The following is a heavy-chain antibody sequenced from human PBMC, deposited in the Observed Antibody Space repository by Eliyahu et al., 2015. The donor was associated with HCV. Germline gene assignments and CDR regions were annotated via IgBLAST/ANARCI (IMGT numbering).Heavy chain of an antibody. V-gene: IGHV3-23*01. CDR3: AKALGPGSYGFDY. Sequence: EVQLLDSGGGLVQPGGSLRLSCAPSGFTFSSYAMNWVRQAPGKGLEWVSGIKNSGGTTYYADSVKGRFAISRDDSKNTLYLQMNSLRAEDTAVYYCAKALGPGSYGFDYWGQGVLVTVSS. D-gene: IGHD3-10*01. CDR2: IKNSGGTT. J-gene: IGHJ4*02. CDR1: GFTFSSYA.